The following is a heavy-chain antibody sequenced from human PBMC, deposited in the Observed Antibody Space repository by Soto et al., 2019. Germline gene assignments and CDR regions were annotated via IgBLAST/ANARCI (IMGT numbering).Heavy chain of an antibody. CDR2: FSLSGDT. V-gene: IGHV4-4*07. CDR3: AREVKQRLGYYYIGLDV. J-gene: IGHJ6*02. Sequence: ASETLSLTCAVSGDSIRTFYWDWFRQPAGGGLEWIGRFSLSGDTDYNPSLRSRLTMSFDTSKSQFSLSLTSVPAADTAVYYCAREVKQRLGYYYIGLDVWGQGTTVTVSS. D-gene: IGHD6-25*01. CDR1: GDSIRTFY.